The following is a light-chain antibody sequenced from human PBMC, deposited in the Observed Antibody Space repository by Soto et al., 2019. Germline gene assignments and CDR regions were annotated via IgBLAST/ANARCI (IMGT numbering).Light chain of an antibody. CDR2: RNN. J-gene: IGLJ1*01. CDR1: SSNIGVNY. CDR3: AAWDDILTGFYV. Sequence: QSVLTQPPSASATPGQRVTISCSGSSSNIGVNYVNWYQHLPGAAPKLLIYRNNQRPSGVPDRLSGSKSGTSASLTISGLWSDDEADYYCAAWDDILTGFYVFGTGTKLTVL. V-gene: IGLV1-47*03.